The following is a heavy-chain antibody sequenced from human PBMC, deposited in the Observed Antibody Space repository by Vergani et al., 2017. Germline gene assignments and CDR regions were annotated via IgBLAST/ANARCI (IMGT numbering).Heavy chain of an antibody. CDR2: IYDSGDT. CDR1: GDPMNTYY. V-gene: IGHV4-59*01. J-gene: IGHJ4*02. CDR3: VRGALLWLRQIDS. D-gene: IGHD2-21*01. Sequence: QVQLQESGPGLVKPSETLSLTRSVSGDPMNTYYWTWIRQPPGKGLEWIGYIYDSGDTKYNPSLKSRVTMPLDTSKNQFSLNLYSVTAADTAVYYCVRGALLWLRQIDSWGQGTMVTVSS.